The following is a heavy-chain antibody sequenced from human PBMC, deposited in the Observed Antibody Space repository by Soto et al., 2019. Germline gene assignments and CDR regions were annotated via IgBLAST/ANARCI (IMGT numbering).Heavy chain of an antibody. Sequence: GGSLRLSCAASGFTFSSYGMHWVRQAPGKGLEWVAVIGYDGSKKYYADSVKGRFTISRDNAKNSLYLQMNSLRAEDTAVYYCARDDSSTSWPLDVWGKGTTVTVSS. CDR2: IGYDGSKK. J-gene: IGHJ6*04. CDR1: GFTFSSYG. V-gene: IGHV3-33*01. CDR3: ARDDSSTSWPLDV. D-gene: IGHD2-2*01.